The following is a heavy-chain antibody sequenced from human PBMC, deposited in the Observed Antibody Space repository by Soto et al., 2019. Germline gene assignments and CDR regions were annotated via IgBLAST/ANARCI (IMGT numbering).Heavy chain of an antibody. Sequence: PSETLSLTCTVSGGSISSYQWSWIRQPPGKGLEWIGYIYYSGSTNYNPSLKSRVTMSVDTSKKQFSQKLSSVTAADTAVYNCARVSIQLGPYCFDYWGQGTLVTVSS. V-gene: IGHV4-59*01. D-gene: IGHD5-18*01. CDR1: GGSISSYQ. J-gene: IGHJ4*02. CDR3: ARVSIQLGPYCFDY. CDR2: IYYSGST.